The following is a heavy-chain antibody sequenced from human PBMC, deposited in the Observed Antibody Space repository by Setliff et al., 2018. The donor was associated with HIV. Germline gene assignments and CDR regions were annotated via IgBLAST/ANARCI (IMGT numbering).Heavy chain of an antibody. V-gene: IGHV3-48*03. CDR1: GFTFSSFA. CDR2: IGNGDNTT. Sequence: LSLSCAASGFTFSSFALNWVRLAPGKGLEWVSVIGNGDNTTYYADSVKGRFTISRDNAKNSLYLQMNSLRAEDTAVYYCARERIAVAGTLYYYYGMDVWGQGTTVTVSS. J-gene: IGHJ6*02. CDR3: ARERIAVAGTLYYYYGMDV. D-gene: IGHD6-19*01.